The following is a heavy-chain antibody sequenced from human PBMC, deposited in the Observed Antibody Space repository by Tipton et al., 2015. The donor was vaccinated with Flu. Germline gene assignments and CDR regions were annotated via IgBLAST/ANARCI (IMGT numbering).Heavy chain of an antibody. V-gene: IGHV4-38-2*01. CDR3: ARRDFSNYVSVPKSWFDS. Sequence: TLSLTCSVSDYSIVSDYYWGWVRQTPGKGLEWIGNIYHTGSTYYNPSLRGRVTILVDRSKNQFSLKLSSMTAADTALYYCARRDFSNYVSVPKSWFDSWGQGILVTVSS. CDR2: IYHTGST. D-gene: IGHD4-11*01. CDR1: DYSIVSDYY. J-gene: IGHJ5*01.